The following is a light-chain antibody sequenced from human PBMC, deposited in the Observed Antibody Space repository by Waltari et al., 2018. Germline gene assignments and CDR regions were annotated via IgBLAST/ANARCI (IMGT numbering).Light chain of an antibody. CDR1: DNDIGYYDY. CDR3: SSYTSSTSLVI. CDR2: DVT. J-gene: IGLJ2*01. Sequence: QSALTQPASVSGSPGQSITISCTGTDNDIGYYDYVAWYQQNPGKAPKLLIYDVTTRPLGLSNRFSGSKSGNTASLTISGLEAEDEGDYYCSSYTSSTSLVIFGGGTKLTVL. V-gene: IGLV2-14*03.